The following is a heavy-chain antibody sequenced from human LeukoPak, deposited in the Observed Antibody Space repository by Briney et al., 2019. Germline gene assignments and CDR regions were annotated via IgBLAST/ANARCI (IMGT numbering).Heavy chain of an antibody. Sequence: GASVKVSCKASGYTFTCYYMHWVRQAPGQGLEWMGWINPNSGGTNYAQKFQGRVTMTRDTSISTAYMELSRLRSDDTAVYYCARDRPPGPFNELDYWGQGTLVTVSS. CDR3: ARDRPPGPFNELDY. D-gene: IGHD1-1*01. CDR1: GYTFTCYY. J-gene: IGHJ4*02. CDR2: INPNSGGT. V-gene: IGHV1-2*02.